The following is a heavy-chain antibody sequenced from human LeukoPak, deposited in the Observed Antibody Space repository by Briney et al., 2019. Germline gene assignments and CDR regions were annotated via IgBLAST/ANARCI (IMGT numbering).Heavy chain of an antibody. J-gene: IGHJ4*02. D-gene: IGHD1-26*01. Sequence: GGSLRLSCAASGFTFSSNWMHWVRQAPGKGLVWVSRINEDGSTTNYADSVKGRSTIFRDNAKNTLYLQMNSLRAEDTAVYYCVRDLGGRSGHWGQRTLVTVSS. CDR1: GFTFSSNW. V-gene: IGHV3-74*01. CDR3: VRDLGGRSGH. CDR2: INEDGSTT.